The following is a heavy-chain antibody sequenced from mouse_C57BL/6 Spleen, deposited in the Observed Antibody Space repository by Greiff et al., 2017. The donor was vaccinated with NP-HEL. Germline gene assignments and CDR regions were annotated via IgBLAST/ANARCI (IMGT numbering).Heavy chain of an antibody. CDR2: IYPGSGST. CDR3: ARGTTVVFCWYFDV. D-gene: IGHD1-1*01. CDR1: GYTFTSYW. V-gene: IGHV1-55*01. Sequence: QVQLQQPGAELVKPGASVKMSCKASGYTFTSYWITWVKQRPGQGLEWIGDIYPGSGSTNYNEKFKSKATLTVDTSSSTAYMQLSSLTSEDSAVYYCARGTTVVFCWYFDVWGTGTTVTVSS. J-gene: IGHJ1*03.